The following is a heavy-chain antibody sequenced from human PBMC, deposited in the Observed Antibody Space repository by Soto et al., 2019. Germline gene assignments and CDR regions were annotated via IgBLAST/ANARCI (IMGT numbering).Heavy chain of an antibody. CDR1: GGTFSSYT. CDR3: ARDIRYEGQWLVKRDHDAFDI. Sequence: QVQLVQSGAEVKKPGSSVKVSCKASGGTFSSYTISWVRQAPGQGLEWMGRIIPNLGIANYAQKFQGRVTVTADKSTSTAYMELTSVRCEDTAVYYCARDIRYEGQWLVKRDHDAFDIWGQGTMVSVSS. J-gene: IGHJ3*02. D-gene: IGHD6-19*01. V-gene: IGHV1-69*08. CDR2: IIPNLGIA.